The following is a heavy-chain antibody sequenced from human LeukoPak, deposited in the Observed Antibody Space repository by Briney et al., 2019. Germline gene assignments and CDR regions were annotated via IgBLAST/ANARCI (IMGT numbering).Heavy chain of an antibody. V-gene: IGHV3-30-3*02. CDR1: GFTFSSFA. CDR3: ASQARGSFDPHFDY. J-gene: IGHJ4*02. D-gene: IGHD1-26*01. CDR2: ISNDGSKR. Sequence: PGRSLRLSCATSGFTFSSFALHWVRQAPGKGLEWVAVISNDGSKRFYADSVTGRFTISRDNSKNTLYLQMNTLRVEDTAVYYCASQARGSFDPHFDYWGQGTLVIVSS.